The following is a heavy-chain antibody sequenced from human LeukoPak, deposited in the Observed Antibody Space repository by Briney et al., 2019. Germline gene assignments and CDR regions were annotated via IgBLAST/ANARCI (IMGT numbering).Heavy chain of an antibody. Sequence: ASVKVSCKASGYTFTNYYMHWVRQAPGQGLEWMGWINPNSGGTNYAQKFQGRVTMTTDTSTSTAYMELRSLRSDDTAVYYCARDRWQLAEPSFTRYYYYMDVWGKGTTVTISS. V-gene: IGHV1-2*02. D-gene: IGHD6-13*01. CDR3: ARDRWQLAEPSFTRYYYYMDV. CDR1: GYTFTNYY. CDR2: INPNSGGT. J-gene: IGHJ6*03.